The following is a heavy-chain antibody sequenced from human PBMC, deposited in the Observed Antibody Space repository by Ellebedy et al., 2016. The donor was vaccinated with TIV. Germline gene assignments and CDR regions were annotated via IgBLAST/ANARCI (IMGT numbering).Heavy chain of an antibody. Sequence: AASVKVSCKASGGTFSSYAISWVRQAPGQGLEWMGWISAYNGNTNYAQKLQGRVTMTTDTSTSTAYMELRSLRSDDTAVYYCARVPLDTATFFYYYYGMDVWGQGTTVTVSS. CDR2: ISAYNGNT. J-gene: IGHJ6*02. V-gene: IGHV1-18*01. CDR1: GGTFSSYA. D-gene: IGHD5-18*01. CDR3: ARVPLDTATFFYYYYGMDV.